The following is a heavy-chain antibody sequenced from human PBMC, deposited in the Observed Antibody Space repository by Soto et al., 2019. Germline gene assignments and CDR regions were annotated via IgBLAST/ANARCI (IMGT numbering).Heavy chain of an antibody. Sequence: EVQLVESGGGLVKPGGSLRLSCAASGFTFSSYTMNWVRQAPGKGLEWVSSMSSSGPYVQYADALRGRFTISRDNAKNSLYLQMDSLRVEDSAVDYCARDSVTTTYYYYGMDVWGQGTTVTVSS. D-gene: IGHD3-22*01. CDR3: ARDSVTTTYYYYGMDV. V-gene: IGHV3-21*01. J-gene: IGHJ6*02. CDR2: MSSSGPYV. CDR1: GFTFSSYT.